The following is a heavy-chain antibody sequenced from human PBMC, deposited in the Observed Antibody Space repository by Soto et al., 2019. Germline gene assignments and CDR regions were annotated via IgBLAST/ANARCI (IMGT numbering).Heavy chain of an antibody. V-gene: IGHV3-74*01. Sequence: QPGWSLRLSCAASGFTFNIFWMHWVRQAPGKGLEWVSRINPDGTSTNYADSVKGRFTISRDNAKNTLYLQMSSLRAEDTAVYYCARPRGQLWRFDYWGQGTLVTAYS. D-gene: IGHD3-10*01. J-gene: IGHJ4*02. CDR3: ARPRGQLWRFDY. CDR2: INPDGTST. CDR1: GFTFNIFW.